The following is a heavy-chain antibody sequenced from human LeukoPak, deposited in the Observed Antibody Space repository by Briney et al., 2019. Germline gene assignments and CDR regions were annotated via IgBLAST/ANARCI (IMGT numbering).Heavy chain of an antibody. CDR2: ISSSGSTI. CDR1: GFTFSSYS. V-gene: IGHV3-48*03. D-gene: IGHD3-10*02. Sequence: GGSLRLSCAASGFTFSSYSLSWVRQAPGKGLEWVSYISSSGSTIYYADSVKGRFTISRDNAKNSLYLQMNSLRAEDTAVYYCAELGITMIGGVWGKGTTVTISS. CDR3: AELGITMIGGV. J-gene: IGHJ6*04.